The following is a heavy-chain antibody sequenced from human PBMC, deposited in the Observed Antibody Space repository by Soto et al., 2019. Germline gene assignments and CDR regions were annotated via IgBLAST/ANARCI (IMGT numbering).Heavy chain of an antibody. CDR3: ARTTYYGSGDY. V-gene: IGHV4-61*03. D-gene: IGHD3-10*01. J-gene: IGHJ4*01. Sequence: QLQESGPGLLKPSETLSLTCTVSGGSITSGSSYWSWIRQPPGKGLEWIGYIYHGGSTTYSPSLKSRVTISIDTSKNLFSLRLSSLTAADTAVYFCARTTYYGSGDYWGHGTLVTVSS. CDR2: IYHGGST. CDR1: GGSITSGSSY.